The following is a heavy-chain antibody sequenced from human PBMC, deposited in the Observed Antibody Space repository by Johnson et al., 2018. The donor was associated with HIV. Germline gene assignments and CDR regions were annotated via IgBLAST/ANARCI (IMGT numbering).Heavy chain of an antibody. V-gene: IGHV3-13*01. Sequence: VQLVESGGGLVQPGGSLRLSCAASGFSFSRYDMHWVRQATGNGLEWVSAIGSAGDTYYPGSVKGRFTISRENAKNSLYLQMNNLRAGDTAVYYCVRVAADSSGYYRDAFDLWGQGTFVTVSS. CDR1: GFSFSRYD. CDR3: VRVAADSSGYYRDAFDL. CDR2: IGSAGDT. J-gene: IGHJ3*01. D-gene: IGHD3-22*01.